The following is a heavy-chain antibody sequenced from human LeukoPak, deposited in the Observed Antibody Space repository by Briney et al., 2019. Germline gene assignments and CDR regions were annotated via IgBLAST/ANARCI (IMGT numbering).Heavy chain of an antibody. Sequence: ASVKVSCKASGYTFTSYGISWVRQAPGQGLEWMGWISAYNGNTNYAQKLQGRVTMTPDTCTSTAYLELRSLRSDDTAVYYCARDATWNLRGSADYWGQGPLVTVSS. J-gene: IGHJ4*02. V-gene: IGHV1-18*01. D-gene: IGHD1-1*01. CDR2: ISAYNGNT. CDR1: GYTFTSYG. CDR3: ARDATWNLRGSADY.